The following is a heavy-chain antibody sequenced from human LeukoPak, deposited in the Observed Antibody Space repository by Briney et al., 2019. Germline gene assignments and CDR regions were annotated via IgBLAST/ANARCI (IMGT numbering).Heavy chain of an antibody. V-gene: IGHV4-39*01. Sequence: SETLSLTCTVSGGPISSSSYYWGWIRQPPGKGLEWIGGAYYSGTTYYSPSLKSRVTISVDTSRNHFSLNLNSVTAADTAVYYCARHSSSAWYYYFDYWGQGSFVTVSS. CDR2: AYYSGTT. CDR1: GGPISSSSYY. J-gene: IGHJ4*02. CDR3: ARHSSSAWYYYFDY. D-gene: IGHD6-19*01.